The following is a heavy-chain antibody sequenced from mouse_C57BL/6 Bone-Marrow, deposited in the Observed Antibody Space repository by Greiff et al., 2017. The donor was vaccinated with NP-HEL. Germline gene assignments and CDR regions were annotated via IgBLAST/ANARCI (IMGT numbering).Heavy chain of an antibody. Sequence: EVKLVESGPELVKPGASVKMSCKASGYTFTDYNMHWVKQSHGKSLEWIGYINPNNGGTSYNQKFKGKATLTVNKSSSTAYMELRSLTSEDSAVYYCARSFYYDYWYFDVWGTGTTVTVSS. D-gene: IGHD2-4*01. J-gene: IGHJ1*03. CDR3: ARSFYYDYWYFDV. CDR2: INPNNGGT. V-gene: IGHV1-22*01. CDR1: GYTFTDYN.